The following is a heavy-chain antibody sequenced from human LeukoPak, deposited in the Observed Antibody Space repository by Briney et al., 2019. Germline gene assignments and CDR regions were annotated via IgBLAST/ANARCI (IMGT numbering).Heavy chain of an antibody. CDR3: AGSPDYYDSSGYYYGAFDI. CDR1: GDSVSSNSAA. J-gene: IGHJ3*02. CDR2: TYYRSKWYN. Sequence: SQTLSLTCAISGDSVSSNSAAWNWIRQSPSRGLEWLGRTYYRSKWYNDYAVSVKSRITINPDTSKNQFSLQLNSVTAADTAVYYCAGSPDYYDSSGYYYGAFDIWGQGTMVTVSS. D-gene: IGHD3-22*01. V-gene: IGHV6-1*01.